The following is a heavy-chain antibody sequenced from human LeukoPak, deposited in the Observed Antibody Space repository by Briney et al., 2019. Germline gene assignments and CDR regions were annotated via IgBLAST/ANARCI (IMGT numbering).Heavy chain of an antibody. CDR1: GFTFSTYG. CDR2: IWYDGSNK. Sequence: PGGSLRLSCAASGFTFSTYGMHWVRQAPGKGLEWVAVIWYDGSNKNHADSVKGRFTISRDNSKNTLYLQMNSLRAEDTAVYYCAGYDSSGYYYNWGQGTLVTVSS. CDR3: AGYDSSGYYYN. J-gene: IGHJ4*02. V-gene: IGHV3-33*01. D-gene: IGHD3-22*01.